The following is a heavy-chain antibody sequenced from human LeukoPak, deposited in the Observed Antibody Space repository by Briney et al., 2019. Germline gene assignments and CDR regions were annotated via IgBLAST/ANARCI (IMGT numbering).Heavy chain of an antibody. CDR2: IRSDGSNK. D-gene: IGHD1-20*01. Sequence: GGSLRLSCAASGFTFSNYGMHWVRQAPGEGLEWVTFIRSDGSNKYYADSVKGRFTISRDNSKNTLYLQMNSLRAEDTAVYYCARENGDGLTGFDYWGQGTLVTVSS. CDR3: ARENGDGLTGFDY. V-gene: IGHV3-30*02. J-gene: IGHJ4*02. CDR1: GFTFSNYG.